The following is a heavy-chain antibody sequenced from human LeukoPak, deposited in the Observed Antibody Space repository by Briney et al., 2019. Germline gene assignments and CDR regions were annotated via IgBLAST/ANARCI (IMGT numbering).Heavy chain of an antibody. V-gene: IGHV3-23*01. CDR1: GFTFSSYA. CDR3: AKLGGQELHNYYVAV. Sequence: TGGSLRLSCEASGFTFSSYAMSWARQAPGKGLEWVSGIIDSGESTYYANFAKGRFTISRDNSNNTLYLQMNSLRAEDTAVYYCAKLGGQELHNYYVAVCGKGTTVAVSS. CDR2: IIDSGEST. D-gene: IGHD3-16*01. J-gene: IGHJ6*03.